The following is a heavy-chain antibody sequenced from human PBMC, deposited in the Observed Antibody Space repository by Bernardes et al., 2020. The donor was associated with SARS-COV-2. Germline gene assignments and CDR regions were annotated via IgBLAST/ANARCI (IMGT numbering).Heavy chain of an antibody. J-gene: IGHJ6*02. CDR2: IDWDDDK. CDR3: ARSFYNWNQGGLYYYYGMDV. V-gene: IGHV2-70*11. Sequence: SGPTPWKPTQTLTLTCPFSGFSLSPSGMCVSWIRQPPGKALEWLARIDWDDDKYYSTSLKTRLTISKDTSKNQVVLTMTNMDPVDTATYYCARSFYNWNQGGLYYYYGMDVWGQGTTVTVSS. D-gene: IGHD1-20*01. CDR1: GFSLSPSGMC.